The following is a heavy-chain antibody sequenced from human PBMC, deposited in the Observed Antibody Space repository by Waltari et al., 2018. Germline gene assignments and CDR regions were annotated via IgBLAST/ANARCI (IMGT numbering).Heavy chain of an antibody. Sequence: QVQLQESGPGLVQASETLSPTCSVSGGSISGYFWRWVRKHAGKGLEWIGRIFTSGSPNYNPTLKSRVTMSLDTSNNQFSLSLSSVTAADTGVYYCARHRRLRNKFYYDIDVWGQGTTVSLSS. CDR3: ARHRRLRNKFYYDIDV. CDR2: IFTSGSP. J-gene: IGHJ6*02. CDR1: GGSISGYF. V-gene: IGHV4-4*07. D-gene: IGHD3-16*01.